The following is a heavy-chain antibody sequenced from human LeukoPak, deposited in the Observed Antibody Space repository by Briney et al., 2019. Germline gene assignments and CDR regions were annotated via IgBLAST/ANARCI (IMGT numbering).Heavy chain of an antibody. J-gene: IGHJ5*02. CDR3: ARGLCRSSHYDFWSGYSCPNWFDP. CDR2: INHSGST. D-gene: IGHD3-3*01. Sequence: SETLSLTCAVYGGSFSGYYWSWIRQPPGKGLEWIGEINHSGSTNYNPSLKSRVTISVDTSKDQFSLKLSSVTAADTAMYYCARGLCRSSHYDFWSGYSCPNWFDPWGQGTLVTVSS. CDR1: GGSFSGYY. V-gene: IGHV4-34*01.